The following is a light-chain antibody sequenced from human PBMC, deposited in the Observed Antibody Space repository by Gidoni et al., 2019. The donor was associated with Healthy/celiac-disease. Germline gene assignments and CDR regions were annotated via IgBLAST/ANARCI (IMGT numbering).Light chain of an antibody. J-gene: IGKJ2*01. CDR3: QQYYSTPPT. V-gene: IGKV4-1*01. Sequence: DIVMSPSPPPPAVSLGERATINCKSSQSVLYSSNNKNYLAWYQQKPGQPPKLLIYWASTRESGVPDRFSGSGSGTDFTLTISSLQAEDVAVYYCQQYYSTPPTFGQGTKLEIK. CDR1: QSVLYSSNNKNY. CDR2: WAS.